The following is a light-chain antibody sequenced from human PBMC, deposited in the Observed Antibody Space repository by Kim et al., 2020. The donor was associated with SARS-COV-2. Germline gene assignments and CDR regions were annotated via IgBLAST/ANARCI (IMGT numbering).Light chain of an antibody. V-gene: IGKV1-9*01. CDR3: QQFNSYPIT. J-gene: IGKJ5*01. Sequence: VGDKVTITYRASQGISSYLAWHQQKPGRPPKVLIYAASSLQSGVPSRFSGSGSGTDFTLTLSSLQPEDSATYFCQQFNSYPITFGQGTRLEIK. CDR2: AAS. CDR1: QGISSY.